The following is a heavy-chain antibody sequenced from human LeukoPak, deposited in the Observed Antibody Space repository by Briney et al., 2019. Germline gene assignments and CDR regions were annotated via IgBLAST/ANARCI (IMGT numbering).Heavy chain of an antibody. CDR1: GGSISSSSYY. J-gene: IGHJ6*03. Sequence: PSETLSLTCTVSGGSISSSSYYWGWIRQPPGKGLEWIGSIYYSGSTYYNPSLKSRVTISVDTSKNQFSLKLSSVTAADTAVYYCARHNAPIVVVLAAIDYYYYYMDVWGKGTTVTVSS. V-gene: IGHV4-39*01. CDR2: IYYSGST. CDR3: ARHNAPIVVVLAAIDYYYYYMDV. D-gene: IGHD2-2*01.